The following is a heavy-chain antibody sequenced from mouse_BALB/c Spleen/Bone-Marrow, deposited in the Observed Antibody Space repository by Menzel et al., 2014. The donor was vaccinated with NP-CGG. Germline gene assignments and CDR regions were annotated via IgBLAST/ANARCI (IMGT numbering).Heavy chain of an antibody. Sequence: EVMLVESGGGLVQPGGSLRLSCATSGFTFTDYYMNWVRQPPGKALEWLGFIRNKVNGYTTEYSASVKSRFTISRDNSQNILYLQMNTLRADDSATYYCARDKGRVFFDYWGQGTTLTVSS. J-gene: IGHJ2*01. CDR1: GFTFTDYY. V-gene: IGHV7-3*02. CDR2: IRNKVNGYTT. CDR3: ARDKGRVFFDY.